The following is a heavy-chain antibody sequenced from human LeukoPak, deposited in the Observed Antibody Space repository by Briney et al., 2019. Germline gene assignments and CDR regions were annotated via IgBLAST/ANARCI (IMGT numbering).Heavy chain of an antibody. CDR3: ARVETYSSSWYNRAGALFDY. Sequence: SETLSLTCTVSGGSISSYYWSWIRQPPGKGLEWIGYIYCSGSANYNPSLKSRVTISVDTSKNQFSLKLSSVTAADTAVYYCARVETYSSSWYNRAGALFDYWGQGTLVTVSS. V-gene: IGHV4-59*01. J-gene: IGHJ4*02. CDR1: GGSISSYY. CDR2: IYCSGSA. D-gene: IGHD6-13*01.